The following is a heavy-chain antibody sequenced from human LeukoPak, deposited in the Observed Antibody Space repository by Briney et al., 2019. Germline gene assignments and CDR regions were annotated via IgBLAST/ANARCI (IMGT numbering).Heavy chain of an antibody. CDR2: IIPIFGTA. J-gene: IGHJ6*02. D-gene: IGHD5-18*01. CDR3: AKNTAMGLYYYYGMDV. CDR1: GGTFSSYA. Sequence: SVKVSCKASGGTFSSYAISWVRQAPGQGLEWMGGIIPIFGTANYAQKFQGRVTITADESTSTAYMELSSLRSEDTAVYYCAKNTAMGLYYYYGMDVWGQGTTVTVSS. V-gene: IGHV1-69*13.